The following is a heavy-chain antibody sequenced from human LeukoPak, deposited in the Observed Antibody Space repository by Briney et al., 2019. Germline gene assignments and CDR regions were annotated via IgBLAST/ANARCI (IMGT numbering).Heavy chain of an antibody. J-gene: IGHJ4*02. CDR2: IFPGDSAT. D-gene: IGHD3-22*01. Sequence: GESLKISGKGSGYSFTSYWIGWVRQKPGKGLEGMGIIFPGDSATRYRPSFQGQVTISADKSIRADYLQWSSPNASETALYNFARRLTYDRSAYYRLDYWRQGPRLSV. CDR3: ARRLTYDRSAYYRLDY. CDR1: GYSFTSYW. V-gene: IGHV5-51*01.